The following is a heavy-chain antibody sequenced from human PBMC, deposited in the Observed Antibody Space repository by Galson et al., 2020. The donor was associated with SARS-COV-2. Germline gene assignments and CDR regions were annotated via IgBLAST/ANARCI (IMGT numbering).Heavy chain of an antibody. V-gene: IGHV2-5*02. D-gene: IGHD3-10*01. J-gene: IGHJ4*02. CDR2: IYCDDDK. Sequence: SGPTLVKPTQTPTLTCTFSGFSLSTSGVGVGWIRQPPGKALEWLALIYCDDDKRYSTSLKSRLTITKDTSKNQVVLTMTNMDPVDTATYYCAHRQPYYYGSGTSGFDYWGQGTLVTVSS. CDR1: GFSLSTSGVG. CDR3: AHRQPYYYGSGTSGFDY.